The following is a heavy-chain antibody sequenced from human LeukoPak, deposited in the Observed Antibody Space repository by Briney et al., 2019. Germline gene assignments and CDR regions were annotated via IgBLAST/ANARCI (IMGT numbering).Heavy chain of an antibody. V-gene: IGHV1-24*01. Sequence: ASVKVTCKVSGYTLTELSMHWVRQAPGKGLEWMGGFDPEDGETIYAQKFQGRVTMTEDTSTDTAYMELSSLRSEDTAVYYCATGDFDGPGPFDYWGQGTLVTVSS. CDR1: GYTLTELS. CDR3: ATGDFDGPGPFDY. D-gene: IGHD3-9*01. J-gene: IGHJ4*02. CDR2: FDPEDGET.